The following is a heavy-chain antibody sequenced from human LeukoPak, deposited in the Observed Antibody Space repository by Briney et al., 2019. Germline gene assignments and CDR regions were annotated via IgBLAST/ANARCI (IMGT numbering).Heavy chain of an antibody. CDR3: ARDPGSSTPYDY. CDR2: ISYDGSNK. J-gene: IGHJ4*02. D-gene: IGHD3-10*01. CDR1: GFTFSIYA. Sequence: GGSLRLSCAACGFTFSIYAMHWVRQAPGKGLEWVAVISYDGSNKYYADSVKGRFTISRDNSKNTLYLQMNSLRAEDTAVYYCARDPGSSTPYDYWGQGTLVTVSS. V-gene: IGHV3-30-3*01.